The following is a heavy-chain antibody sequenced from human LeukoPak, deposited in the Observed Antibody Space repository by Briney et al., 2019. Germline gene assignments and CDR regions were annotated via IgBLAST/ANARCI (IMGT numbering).Heavy chain of an antibody. CDR2: INTDGSST. D-gene: IGHD6-13*01. Sequence: GGSLRLSCAASGFTFSSYWMHWVRQAPGKGLVWVSRINTDGSSTSYADSVKGRFTISRDNAKNTLYLQMNSLRAEDMAVYYCARPIAAAGIDAFDIWGQGTMVTVSS. CDR3: ARPIAAAGIDAFDI. J-gene: IGHJ3*02. CDR1: GFTFSSYW. V-gene: IGHV3-74*01.